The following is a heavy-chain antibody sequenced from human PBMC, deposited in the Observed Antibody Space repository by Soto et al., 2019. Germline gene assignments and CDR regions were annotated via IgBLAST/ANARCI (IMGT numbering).Heavy chain of an antibody. CDR3: AFNSGSGSYYFDY. Sequence: GVSLRLSCAASGITFSNYGMHGVRQVPGKGLEWVAVISYDGSNKYYADSVKGRFTISRDNSKNTLYLQMNSLRAEDTAVYYCAFNSGSGSYYFDYWGQGT. CDR2: ISYDGSNK. V-gene: IGHV3-30*03. CDR1: GITFSNYG. D-gene: IGHD3-10*01. J-gene: IGHJ4*02.